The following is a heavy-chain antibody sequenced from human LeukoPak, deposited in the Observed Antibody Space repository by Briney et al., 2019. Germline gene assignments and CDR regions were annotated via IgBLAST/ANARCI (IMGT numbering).Heavy chain of an antibody. Sequence: SETPSLTCAVSGYSISSGYYWGWIRQSPGKGLQWIGTIYHSGSTYYNPSLKRRLTISIDTSKNQFSLKLSSVTAADTAVYYCARLTISGGRFFDCWGQGTLVTVSS. V-gene: IGHV4-38-2*01. J-gene: IGHJ4*02. CDR2: IYHSGST. CDR3: ARLTISGGRFFDC. D-gene: IGHD2-15*01. CDR1: GYSISSGYY.